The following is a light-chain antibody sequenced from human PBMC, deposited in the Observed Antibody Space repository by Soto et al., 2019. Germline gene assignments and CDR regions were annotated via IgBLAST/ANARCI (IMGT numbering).Light chain of an antibody. Sequence: EIVLTQSPATLSLSPGERATLSCRASQSVSSYLAWYQQKPGQAPRLLIYDASNRATGIPARFSGSGSGTEFTLTISSLEPEDFAVYYFQQRSNWPLPFGGGTKVEIK. J-gene: IGKJ4*01. CDR1: QSVSSY. CDR2: DAS. V-gene: IGKV3-11*01. CDR3: QQRSNWPLP.